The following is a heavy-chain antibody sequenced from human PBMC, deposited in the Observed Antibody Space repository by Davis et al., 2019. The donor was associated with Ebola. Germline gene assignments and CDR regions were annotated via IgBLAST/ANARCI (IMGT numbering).Heavy chain of an antibody. J-gene: IGHJ4*02. V-gene: IGHV3-21*01. D-gene: IGHD3-10*01. CDR3: ARGFSKWFRELSDY. Sequence: GGSLRLSCAASGFTFSSYSMNWVRQAPGKGLEWVSSISSSSSYIYYADSVKGRFTISRDNAKNSLYLQMNSLRAGDTAVYYCARGFSKWFRELSDYWGQGTLVTVSS. CDR1: GFTFSSYS. CDR2: ISSSSSYI.